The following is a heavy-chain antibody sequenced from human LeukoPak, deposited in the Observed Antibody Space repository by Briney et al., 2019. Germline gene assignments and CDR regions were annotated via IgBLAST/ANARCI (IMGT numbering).Heavy chain of an antibody. J-gene: IGHJ4*02. Sequence: GGSLRLSCAASGFIFNNSGMGWVRQAPGRGLEWVSAISASGLTAYYGDSVKGRFTISRDNSKNTLYLQMNSLRAEDTAVYYCAKQNDYVWGSYRPEYYFDYWGQGTLVTVSS. CDR1: GFIFNNSG. V-gene: IGHV3-23*01. CDR3: AKQNDYVWGSYRPEYYFDY. D-gene: IGHD3-16*02. CDR2: ISASGLTA.